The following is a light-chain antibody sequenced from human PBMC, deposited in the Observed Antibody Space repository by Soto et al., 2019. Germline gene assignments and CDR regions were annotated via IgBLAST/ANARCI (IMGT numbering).Light chain of an antibody. Sequence: EILLTQSPATLSVSPGERGTLSCRASQSVCSNLAWYQQKPGQPPRILIYGASTRATGIPARFSGSGSGTEFTLTISSLQFEDYAVYYCQQYNNWPGTFGQGTKVDIK. J-gene: IGKJ1*01. CDR3: QQYNNWPGT. CDR2: GAS. V-gene: IGKV3-15*01. CDR1: QSVCSN.